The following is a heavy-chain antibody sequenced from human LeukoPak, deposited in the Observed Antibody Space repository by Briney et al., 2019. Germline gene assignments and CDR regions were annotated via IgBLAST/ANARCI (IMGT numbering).Heavy chain of an antibody. CDR1: GYTFISYG. V-gene: IGHV1-18*01. CDR2: ISGHNGNT. J-gene: IGHJ3*02. Sequence: ASVKVSCKASGYTFISYGITWVRQAPGQGLEWMGWISGHNGNTNYAQKVQGRVTMTTDRFTSTAYMELRSLRSDDTAVYYCARDGITPDAFDIWGQGTMVTVSP. CDR3: ARDGITPDAFDI. D-gene: IGHD3-10*01.